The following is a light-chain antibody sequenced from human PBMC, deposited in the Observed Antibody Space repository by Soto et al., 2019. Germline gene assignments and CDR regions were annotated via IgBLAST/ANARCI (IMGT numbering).Light chain of an antibody. CDR2: DVS. J-gene: IGLJ3*02. Sequence: QSVLTQPRSVSGSPGQSVTISCTGTSSEVGGYNYVSWYQQHPGKAPKLMIYDVSKRPSGVPDRFSGSKSGNTASLTISGLQAEDEADYYCCSYAGSCWVFGGGTKLTVL. V-gene: IGLV2-11*01. CDR3: CSYAGSCWV. CDR1: SSEVGGYNY.